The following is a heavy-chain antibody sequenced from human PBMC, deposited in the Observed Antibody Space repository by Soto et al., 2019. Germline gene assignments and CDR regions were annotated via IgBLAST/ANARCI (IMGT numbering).Heavy chain of an antibody. CDR2: IIPILGIA. V-gene: IGHV1-69*02. D-gene: IGHD3-22*01. CDR3: ARAIYYDGFDP. J-gene: IGHJ5*02. CDR1: GGTFSSYT. Sequence: QVQLVQSGAEVKKPGSSVKVSCKASGGTFSSYTISWVRQAPGQGLEWMGRIIPILGIANYAQKFQGRVTITADKSTSTAEMELSSLRSEDTAVYYCARAIYYDGFDPWGQGTLVTVSS.